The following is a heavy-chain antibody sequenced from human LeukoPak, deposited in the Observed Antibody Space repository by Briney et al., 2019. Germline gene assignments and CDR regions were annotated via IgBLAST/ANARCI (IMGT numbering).Heavy chain of an antibody. J-gene: IGHJ3*02. V-gene: IGHV3-74*01. Sequence: GGSLRLSCAASGFTFSSYWTHWVRQAPGKGLVWVSRINSDGSSTSYADSVKGRFTISRDNAKNTLYLQMNSLRAEDTAVYYCARVSSSWDDAFDIWGQGTMVTVSP. D-gene: IGHD6-13*01. CDR2: INSDGSST. CDR1: GFTFSSYW. CDR3: ARVSSSWDDAFDI.